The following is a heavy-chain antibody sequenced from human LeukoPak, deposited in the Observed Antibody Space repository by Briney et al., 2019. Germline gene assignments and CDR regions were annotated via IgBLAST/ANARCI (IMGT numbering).Heavy chain of an antibody. D-gene: IGHD6-13*01. V-gene: IGHV4-39*01. CDR3: ARRPTIAAADLDY. Sequence: SETLSLTCTVSGGSISSSSYYWGWIRQPPGKGLEWIGSIYYSGSTYYNPSLKSRVTISVDTSKNQFSLKLSSVTSADTAVYYWARRPTIAAADLDYWGQGTLVTVPS. J-gene: IGHJ4*01. CDR1: GGSISSSSYY. CDR2: IYYSGST.